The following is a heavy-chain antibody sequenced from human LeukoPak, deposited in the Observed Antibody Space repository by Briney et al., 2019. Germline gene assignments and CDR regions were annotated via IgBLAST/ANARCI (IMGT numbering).Heavy chain of an antibody. CDR2: INHSGST. J-gene: IGHJ3*02. CDR1: GGSFSGYY. CDR3: ASDIVATIDDAFDI. D-gene: IGHD5-12*01. Sequence: SETLSLTCAVYGGSFSGYYWSWIRQPPGKGLEWIGEINHSGSTNYNPSLKSRVTISVDTSKNQFSLKLSSVTAADTAVYYCASDIVATIDDAFDIWGQRTMVTVSS. V-gene: IGHV4-34*01.